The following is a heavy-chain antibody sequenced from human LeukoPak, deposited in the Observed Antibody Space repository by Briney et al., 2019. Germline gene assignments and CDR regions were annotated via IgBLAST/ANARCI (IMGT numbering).Heavy chain of an antibody. CDR1: GGTFSSYA. CDR3: ATDSSSSTGALDY. D-gene: IGHD6-6*01. J-gene: IGHJ4*02. Sequence: SCKASGGTFSSYAISWVRQAPGKGLEWVAVISYDGSNKYYADSVKGRFTISRDNSKNTLYLQMNSLRAEDTAVYYCATDSSSSTGALDYWGQGTLVTVSX. CDR2: ISYDGSNK. V-gene: IGHV3-30*04.